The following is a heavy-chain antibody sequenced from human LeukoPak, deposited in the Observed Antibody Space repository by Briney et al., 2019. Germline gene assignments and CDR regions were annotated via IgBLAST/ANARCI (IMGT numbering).Heavy chain of an antibody. V-gene: IGHV6-1*01. D-gene: IGHD3-22*01. J-gene: IGHJ6*03. CDR1: GDSVSSNSAA. CDR2: TYYRSKWYN. CDR3: ARGQVDYYDSSGYYAPNYYYYYMDV. Sequence: SQTLSLTCAISGDSVSSNSAAWNWIRQSPSRGLEWLGRTYYRSKWYNDYAVSVKSRITINPDTSKNQFSLQLNSVTPEDTAVYYCARGQVDYYDSSGYYAPNYYYYYMDVWGKGTTVTVSS.